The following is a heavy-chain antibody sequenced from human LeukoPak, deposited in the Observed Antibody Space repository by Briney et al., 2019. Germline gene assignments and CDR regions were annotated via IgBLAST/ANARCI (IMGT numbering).Heavy chain of an antibody. D-gene: IGHD1-26*01. CDR2: ISYDGSNK. Sequence: SGGSLRLSCAASGFTFSSYAMHWVRQAPGKGLEWVAVISYDGSNKYYADSVKGRFTISRDNSKNSLYLQMNSLRAEDTAVYYCARSGSPDDYYYYYYMDVWGKGTTVTVSS. CDR1: GFTFSSYA. J-gene: IGHJ6*03. V-gene: IGHV3-30*04. CDR3: ARSGSPDDYYYYYYMDV.